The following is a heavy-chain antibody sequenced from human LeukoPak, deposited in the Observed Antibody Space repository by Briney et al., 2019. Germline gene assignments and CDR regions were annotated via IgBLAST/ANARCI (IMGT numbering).Heavy chain of an antibody. J-gene: IGHJ6*02. V-gene: IGHV3-30*18. CDR3: AKCSGGSRRYYYYGMDV. CDR2: ISYDGSNK. CDR1: GFTSSSYG. D-gene: IGHD2-15*01. Sequence: GRSLRLSCAASGFTSSSYGMHWVRQAPGKGLEWVAVISYDGSNKYYADSVKGRFTISRDNSKNTLYLQMNSLRAEDTAVYYCAKCSGGSRRYYYYGMDVWGQGITVTVSS.